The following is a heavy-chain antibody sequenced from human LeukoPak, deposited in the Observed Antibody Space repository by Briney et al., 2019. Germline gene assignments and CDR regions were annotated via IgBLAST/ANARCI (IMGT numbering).Heavy chain of an antibody. CDR3: AREVPWQLVPGNYFDY. CDR1: GFTFSSYA. V-gene: IGHV3-30-3*01. D-gene: IGHD6-13*01. Sequence: GGSLRLSCAASGFTFSSYAMHWVRQAPGKGLEWVAVISYDGSNKYYADSVKGRFTISRDNSKNTLYLQMNSLRAEDTAVYYCAREVPWQLVPGNYFDYWGQGTLVTVSS. CDR2: ISYDGSNK. J-gene: IGHJ4*02.